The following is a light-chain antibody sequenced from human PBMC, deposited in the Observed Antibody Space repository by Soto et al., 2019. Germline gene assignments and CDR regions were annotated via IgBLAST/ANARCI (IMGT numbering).Light chain of an antibody. CDR2: EVN. J-gene: IGLJ1*01. V-gene: IGLV2-8*01. Sequence: QSALTQPPSASGSPGQSVAISCTETPSDVGGYNCVSWYHQHPGKAPKLMIYEVNTRPSGVPDRCSGSMSGNTASLTGSGLQAEDEADYYCSSYAGSSNVFGTGTKVTVL. CDR3: SSYAGSSNV. CDR1: PSDVGGYNC.